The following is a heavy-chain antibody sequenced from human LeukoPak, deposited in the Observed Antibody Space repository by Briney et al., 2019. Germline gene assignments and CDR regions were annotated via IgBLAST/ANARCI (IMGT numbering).Heavy chain of an antibody. D-gene: IGHD3-3*01. J-gene: IGHJ4*02. CDR3: AKVGYDSWAIDY. V-gene: IGHV3-23*01. CDR2: ISGRGGST. CDR1: GFTFNTYA. Sequence: GGSLRLSCAASGFTFNTYAMSWVCQAPGKGLEWVPGISGRGGSTYYADSVKGRFPISRDNSKNTLYLQMNSLRAEDTAVYYCAKVGYDSWAIDYWGQGTLVTVSS.